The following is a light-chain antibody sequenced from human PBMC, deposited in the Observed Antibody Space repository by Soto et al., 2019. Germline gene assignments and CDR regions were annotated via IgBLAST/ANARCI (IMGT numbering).Light chain of an antibody. CDR1: QSIGNW. V-gene: IGKV1-12*01. CDR3: QQAKCLPLS. J-gene: IGKJ5*01. Sequence: DIQMTQSPSSVSASGGDRVTITCRASQSIGNWLAWYQQKPGKAPKLLIYAASTLQGGVPSRFSGSESGTDFTLTISSLQPDDFATYYCQQAKCLPLSFFQGTRL. CDR2: AAS.